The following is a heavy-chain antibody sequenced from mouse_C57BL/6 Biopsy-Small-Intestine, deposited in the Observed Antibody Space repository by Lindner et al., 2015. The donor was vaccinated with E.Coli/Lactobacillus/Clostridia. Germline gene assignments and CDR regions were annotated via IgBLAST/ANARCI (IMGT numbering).Heavy chain of an antibody. J-gene: IGHJ4*01. CDR2: IDPENGDT. CDR3: TTDGYRYAMDY. CDR1: GYTFTSYD. V-gene: IGHV14-4*01. D-gene: IGHD2-3*01. Sequence: VQLQESGPELVKPGASVKLSCKASGYTFTSYDINWVKQRPGQGLEWIGWIDPENGDTEYASKFQGKATITADTSSNTAYLQLSSLTSEDTAVYYCTTDGYRYAMDYWGQGTSVTVSS.